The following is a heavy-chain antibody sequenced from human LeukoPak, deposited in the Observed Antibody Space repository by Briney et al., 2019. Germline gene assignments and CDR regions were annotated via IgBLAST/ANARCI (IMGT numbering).Heavy chain of an antibody. Sequence: SVKVSCNASGGTFSSYAISWVRQAPGQGLEWMGGIIPIFGTANYAQKFQGRVTITADESTSTAYIELSSLRSEDTAVYYCARADRPTIFGVVAYNWFDPWGQGTLVTVSS. CDR2: IIPIFGTA. J-gene: IGHJ5*02. D-gene: IGHD3-3*01. V-gene: IGHV1-69*13. CDR3: ARADRPTIFGVVAYNWFDP. CDR1: GGTFSSYA.